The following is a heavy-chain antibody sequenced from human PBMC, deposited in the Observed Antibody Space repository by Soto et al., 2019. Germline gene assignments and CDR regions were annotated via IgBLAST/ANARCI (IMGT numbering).Heavy chain of an antibody. CDR1: GGTFSSYA. Sequence: QVQLVQSGAEVKKPGSSVKVSCKASGGTFSSYAISWVRQAPGQGLEWMGGIISIFGTADYAQKFQGRVTXTADESTSTAYMELXXXRXXXXXXXXXXXXXXXXXXXXXMDXWGQGTTVT. CDR3: XXXXXXXXXXXXMDX. J-gene: IGHJ6*02. V-gene: IGHV1-69*12. CDR2: IISIFGTA.